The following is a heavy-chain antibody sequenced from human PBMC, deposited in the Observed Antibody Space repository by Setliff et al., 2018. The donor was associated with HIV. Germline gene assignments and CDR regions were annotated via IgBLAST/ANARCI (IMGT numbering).Heavy chain of an antibody. J-gene: IGHJ3*02. CDR1: GFTFSGSA. V-gene: IGHV3-73*01. Sequence: GGSLRLSCAASGFTFSGSAMHWVRQASGKGLEWVGRILDKANNYATAYAASLEGRFTISRDDSKNTAYLQMSSLKTEDTAVYYCILLGMHGAFDIWGQGTMVTVSS. CDR2: ILDKANNYAT. CDR3: ILLGMHGAFDI. D-gene: IGHD7-27*01.